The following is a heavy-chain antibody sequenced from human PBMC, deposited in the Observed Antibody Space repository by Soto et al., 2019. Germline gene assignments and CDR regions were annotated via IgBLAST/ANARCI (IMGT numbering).Heavy chain of an antibody. J-gene: IGHJ4*02. D-gene: IGHD4-17*01. V-gene: IGHV4-39*01. CDR2: IFYSGSA. CDR3: ARRPSVYGDPILYYFDS. CDR1: GGSVSTSTYY. Sequence: PSETLSLTCTVSGGSVSTSTYYWGWIRQPPGKGLEWIGSIFYSGSAYYNPSLRGRVTISVDTSKNRFSLKLSSVTAADTAVYYCARRPSVYGDPILYYFDSWGTGTLVTVSS.